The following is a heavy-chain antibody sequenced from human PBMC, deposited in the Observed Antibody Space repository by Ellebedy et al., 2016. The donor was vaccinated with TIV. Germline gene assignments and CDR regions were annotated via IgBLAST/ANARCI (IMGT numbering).Heavy chain of an antibody. CDR2: MSSSTGDT. Sequence: GGSLRLSCAASGFTFSTYSMAWVRQAPGKGLAWVSYMSSSTGDTYYTDSVKGRFTISRVNAENSLHLQMNSLRHEDTAVYYCAREGRDGYNPYFDYWGQGILVTVSS. D-gene: IGHD5-24*01. CDR3: AREGRDGYNPYFDY. V-gene: IGHV3-48*02. CDR1: GFTFSTYS. J-gene: IGHJ4*02.